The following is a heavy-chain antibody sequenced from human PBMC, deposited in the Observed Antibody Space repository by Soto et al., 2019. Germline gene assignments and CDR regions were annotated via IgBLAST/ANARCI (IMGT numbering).Heavy chain of an antibody. CDR3: ARSRGGSSASHDD. D-gene: IGHD6-6*01. CDR1: GYTFTNYD. Sequence: QVQLVQSGAEVKKPGASVKVSCKASGYTFTNYDVNWVRQATGQGLEWMGWMNHDSGNTGYARQFQGRVTMTSNTSKSTAYMELSSLTSEDAAVYYCARSRGGSSASHDDWGQGTLVTVSS. J-gene: IGHJ4*02. V-gene: IGHV1-8*01. CDR2: MNHDSGNT.